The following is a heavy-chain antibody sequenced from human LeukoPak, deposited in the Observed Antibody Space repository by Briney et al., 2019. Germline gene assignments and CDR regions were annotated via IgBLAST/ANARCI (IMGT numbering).Heavy chain of an antibody. V-gene: IGHV4-38-2*02. CDR1: GYSISSNYY. CDR2: IYHSGST. Sequence: SETLSLACTVSGYSISSNYYWGWIRQPPGKGLEWIGSIYHSGSTYYNPSLKSRVTISVDTSKNQFSLKLSSVTAADTAVYFCARGFRGDNFDYWGQGTLVTVSS. CDR3: ARGFRGDNFDY. J-gene: IGHJ4*02. D-gene: IGHD7-27*01.